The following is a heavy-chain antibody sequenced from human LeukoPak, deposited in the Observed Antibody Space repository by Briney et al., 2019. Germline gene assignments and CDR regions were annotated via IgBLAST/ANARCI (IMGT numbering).Heavy chain of an antibody. D-gene: IGHD3-10*01. CDR3: AKGAHITMFRGALEN. CDR1: AFTFSNYG. V-gene: IGHV3-33*06. J-gene: IGHJ4*02. Sequence: GGSLRLSCAASAFTFSNYGMHWVRQAPGKGLEWVAVIWFDGTNKYYADSVKGRFTISRDNSMNTLYLQMNSLRAEDTAVYYCAKGAHITMFRGALENLGQGTLVTVSS. CDR2: IWFDGTNK.